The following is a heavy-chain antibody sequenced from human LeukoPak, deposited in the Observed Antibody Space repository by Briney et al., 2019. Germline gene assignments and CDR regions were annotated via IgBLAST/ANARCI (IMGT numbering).Heavy chain of an antibody. Sequence: SETLSLTCGVYGGSISSSNWWAWVRQPPGKGLEWIGEIYHSGSTNYNSSLKSRVTISVDKTKNQLSLKLSSVTAADTAIYYCARSRGIAVAGEFDYWGQGTLVTVSS. CDR2: IYHSGST. V-gene: IGHV4-4*02. CDR3: ARSRGIAVAGEFDY. CDR1: GGSISSSNW. D-gene: IGHD6-19*01. J-gene: IGHJ4*02.